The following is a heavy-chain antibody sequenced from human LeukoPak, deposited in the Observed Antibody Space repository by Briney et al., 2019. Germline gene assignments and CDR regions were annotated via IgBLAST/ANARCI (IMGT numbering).Heavy chain of an antibody. D-gene: IGHD6-19*01. V-gene: IGHV4-39*01. Sequence: SETLSLTCTVSGGSISSSSYYWGWIRQPPGKGLEWIGSIYYSGSTYYNPSLKSRVTISVDTSKNQFSLKLSSVTAADTAVYYCARYSSGWYLPVIWGQGTLATVSS. J-gene: IGHJ4*02. CDR3: ARYSSGWYLPVI. CDR2: IYYSGST. CDR1: GGSISSSSYY.